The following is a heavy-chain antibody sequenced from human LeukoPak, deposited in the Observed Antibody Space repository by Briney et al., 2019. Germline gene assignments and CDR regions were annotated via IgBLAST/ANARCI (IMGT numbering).Heavy chain of an antibody. CDR2: IRYDGSNK. V-gene: IGHV3-30*02. CDR1: GFTFSSYG. D-gene: IGHD4-17*01. J-gene: IGHJ4*02. Sequence: GGSLRLFCAASGFTFSSYGMHWVRQAPGKGLEWVAFIRYDGSNKYYADSVKGRFTISRDNSKNTLYLQMNSLRAEDTAVYYCAKCGDYGDYVYFDYWSQGTLVTVSS. CDR3: AKCGDYGDYVYFDY.